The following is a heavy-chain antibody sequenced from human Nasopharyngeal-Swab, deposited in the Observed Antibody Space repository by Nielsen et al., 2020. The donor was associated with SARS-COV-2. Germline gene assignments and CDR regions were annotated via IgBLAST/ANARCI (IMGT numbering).Heavy chain of an antibody. CDR2: IYPGDSYT. CDR1: GYSFTSYW. V-gene: IGHV5-51*01. J-gene: IGHJ4*02. Sequence: GGSLRLSCKGSGYSFTSYWIGWVRQMPGKGLEWMGIIYPGDSYTNYSPSFQGHVTISADKSISTAYLQWSSLKASDTAMYYCVRQGGDAYSGWGQGTLVTVSS. CDR3: VRQGGDAYSG. D-gene: IGHD5-24*01.